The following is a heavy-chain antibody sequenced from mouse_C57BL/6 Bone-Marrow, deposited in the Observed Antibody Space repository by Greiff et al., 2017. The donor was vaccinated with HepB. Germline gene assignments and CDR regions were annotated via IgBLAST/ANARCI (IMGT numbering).Heavy chain of an antibody. CDR1: GFTFSSYG. CDR3: ARAITTVVAKGGYAMDY. J-gene: IGHJ4*01. D-gene: IGHD1-1*01. CDR2: ISSGGSYT. V-gene: IGHV5-6*01. Sequence: EVKLQESGGDLVKPGGSLKLSCAASGFTFSSYGMSWVRQTPDKRLEWVATISSGGSYTYYPDSVKGRFTISRDNAKNTLYLQMSSLKSEDTAMYYCARAITTVVAKGGYAMDYWGQGTSVTVSS.